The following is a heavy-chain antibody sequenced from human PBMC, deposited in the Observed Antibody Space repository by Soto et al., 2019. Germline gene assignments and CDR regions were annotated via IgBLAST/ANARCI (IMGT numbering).Heavy chain of an antibody. D-gene: IGHD6-19*01. J-gene: IGHJ5*01. Sequence: ASVKVSCKVSGYTLTELSMHWVRQAPGKGLEWMGGFDPEDGETIYAQKFQGRVTMTEDTSTDTAYMELSSLRSEDTAVYYCARDMAVAGTSVFDCWGQGNLVTVSS. CDR3: ARDMAVAGTSVFDC. V-gene: IGHV1-24*01. CDR2: FDPEDGET. CDR1: GYTLTELS.